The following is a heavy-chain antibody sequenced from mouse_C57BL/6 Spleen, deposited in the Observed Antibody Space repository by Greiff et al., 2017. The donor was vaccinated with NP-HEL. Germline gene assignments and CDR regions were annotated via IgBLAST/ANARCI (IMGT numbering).Heavy chain of an antibody. D-gene: IGHD2-10*01. J-gene: IGHJ1*03. CDR2: IYPGDGDT. CDR3: ARSYYGKRYFDV. V-gene: IGHV1-82*01. Sequence: QVQLKESGPELVKPGASVKISCKASGYAFSSSWMNWVKQRPGKGLEWIGRIYPGDGDTNYNEKFKSKATLTVDTSSSTAYMQLSSLTSEDSAVYYCARSYYGKRYFDVWGTGTTVTVSS. CDR1: GYAFSSSW.